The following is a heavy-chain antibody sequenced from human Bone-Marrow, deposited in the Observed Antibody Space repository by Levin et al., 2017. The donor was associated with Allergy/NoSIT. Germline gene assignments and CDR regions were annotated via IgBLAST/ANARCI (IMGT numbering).Heavy chain of an antibody. J-gene: IGHJ4*02. CDR1: GFIFSSYG. Sequence: PGGSLRLSCAASGFIFSSYGMHWVRQAPGKGLEWVAVISYDESNRFYGDSVKGRFTISRDNSKNTLFLQMNSLRAEDTAVYYCVKDRGTPRPFDYWGQGILVTVSS. D-gene: IGHD1-7*01. CDR3: VKDRGTPRPFDY. CDR2: ISYDESNR. V-gene: IGHV3-30*18.